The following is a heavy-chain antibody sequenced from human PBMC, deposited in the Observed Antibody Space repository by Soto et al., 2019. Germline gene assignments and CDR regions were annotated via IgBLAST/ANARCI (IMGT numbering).Heavy chain of an antibody. CDR3: VREGDCNSGGCFSGLPS. Sequence: EVHLVESGGGLVQPGGSLRLSCAASGFTFSNFWMSWVRQPPGKGLEWVANIKHDGSETYYIDSVKGRFTISRDNADNLLYLQMSSLRAEDKAVYYCVREGDCNSGGCFSGLPSWGQGTLVTVSS. V-gene: IGHV3-7*01. D-gene: IGHD2-21*01. CDR2: IKHDGSET. CDR1: GFTFSNFW. J-gene: IGHJ5*02.